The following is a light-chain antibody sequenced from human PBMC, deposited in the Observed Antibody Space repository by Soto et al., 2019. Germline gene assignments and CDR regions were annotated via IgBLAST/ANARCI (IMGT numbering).Light chain of an antibody. CDR3: AAWDDSLSGVV. CDR2: RNN. CDR1: SSNIGSNY. J-gene: IGLJ2*01. V-gene: IGLV1-47*01. Sequence: QSVLTQPPSASGTPGQRVTISCSGSSSNIGSNYVFWYQHLPGTAPKLLIYRNNQRPSGVPDLFSGSKSGTSASLAISGLRSEDETDYYCAAWDDSLSGVVFGGGTKLAVL.